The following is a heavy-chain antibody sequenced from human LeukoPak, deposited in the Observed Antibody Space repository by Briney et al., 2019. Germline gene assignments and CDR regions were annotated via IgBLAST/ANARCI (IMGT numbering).Heavy chain of an antibody. V-gene: IGHV4-4*02. Sequence: SETLSLTCAVSGGFISSGNWWGWFRQPPGKGLEWIGEIHHSVGINYNPSLKSRIAISMDKSKNHFSLDVTSMTAADTAMYYCARKGPVTIADCWGRGTLVTVSS. CDR2: IHHSVGI. CDR3: ARKGPVTIADC. J-gene: IGHJ4*02. D-gene: IGHD4-11*01. CDR1: GGFISSGNW.